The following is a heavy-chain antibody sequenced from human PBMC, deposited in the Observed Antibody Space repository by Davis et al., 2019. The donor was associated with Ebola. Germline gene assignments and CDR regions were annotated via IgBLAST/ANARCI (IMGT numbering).Heavy chain of an antibody. CDR3: AGAYSSSPLGY. D-gene: IGHD6-6*01. CDR2: ISSSSSYI. CDR1: GFTSSTYW. J-gene: IGHJ4*02. V-gene: IGHV3-21*01. Sequence: AGSLTLSCAASGFTSSTYWMRWVRLATGKGLEWVSSISSSSSYIYYADSVKGRLTISRDNAKNSLYLQINSLRAEDTAGYYCAGAYSSSPLGYWGQGTLVTVSS.